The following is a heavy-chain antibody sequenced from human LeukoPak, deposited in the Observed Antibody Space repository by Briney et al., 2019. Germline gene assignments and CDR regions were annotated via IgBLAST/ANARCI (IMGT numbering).Heavy chain of an antibody. CDR1: GYTFTDNG. CDR3: ARVSSGYDDY. CDR2: ISVYNGNT. J-gene: IGHJ4*02. D-gene: IGHD3-22*01. Sequence: RALVKVSCKASGYTFTDNGISWVRQAPGQGLEWMRWISVYNGNTNYAQKFRDRLTMTTDTPTSTAYMHLRSLTSDDTAVYFCARVSSGYDDYWGQGTLVTVSS. V-gene: IGHV1-18*01.